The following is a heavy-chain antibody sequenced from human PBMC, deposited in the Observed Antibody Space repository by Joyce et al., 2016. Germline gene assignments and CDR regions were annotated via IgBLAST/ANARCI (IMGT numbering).Heavy chain of an antibody. J-gene: IGHJ6*02. V-gene: IGHV3-30*18. CDR2: TSHNGNKK. CDR3: AKDKASGTNYYYGLDV. Sequence: QVQLVESGGGVVQPGKSLRLSCAASGFTFSNYGIHWVRQAPGKGLEWVAVTSHNGNKKEYADYVKGRFTISRDNSKDTLYLQMDRLRSEDTGIYYCAKDKASGTNYYYGLDVWGQGTTVTVS. D-gene: IGHD1-26*01. CDR1: GFTFSNYG.